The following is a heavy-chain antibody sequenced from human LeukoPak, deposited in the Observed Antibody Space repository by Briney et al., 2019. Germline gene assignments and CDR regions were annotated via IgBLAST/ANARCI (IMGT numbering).Heavy chain of an antibody. CDR3: ARDSLPYYDSSGYRLTPFDY. Sequence: PGGSLRLSCAASGFTFSSYGMHWVRQVPGKGLEWVAVIWYDGSNKYYADSVKGRFTISRDNSKNTLYLQMNSLRAEDTAVYYCARDSLPYYDSSGYRLTPFDYWGQGTLVTVSS. CDR2: IWYDGSNK. CDR1: GFTFSSYG. J-gene: IGHJ4*02. V-gene: IGHV3-33*01. D-gene: IGHD3-22*01.